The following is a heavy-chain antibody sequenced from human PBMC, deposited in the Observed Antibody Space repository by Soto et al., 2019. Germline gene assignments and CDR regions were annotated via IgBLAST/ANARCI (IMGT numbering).Heavy chain of an antibody. Sequence: SVKVSCKASGGTFSSYAISWVRQAPGQGLEWMGGIIPIFGTANYAQKFQGRVTITADESTSTAYMELSSLRSEDTAVYYCASAAAGIVYYFDYWGQGTLVTVSS. CDR3: ASAAAGIVYYFDY. CDR1: GGTFSSYA. CDR2: IIPIFGTA. D-gene: IGHD6-13*01. V-gene: IGHV1-69*13. J-gene: IGHJ4*02.